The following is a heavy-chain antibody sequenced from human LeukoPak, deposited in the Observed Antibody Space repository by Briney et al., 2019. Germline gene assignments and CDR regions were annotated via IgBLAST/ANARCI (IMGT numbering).Heavy chain of an antibody. Sequence: SETLSLTCTVSGGSISSGNYYWGWIRQPPGKGLDWIASIHYSGTTYYNPSRKSRVTISVDTSKNHFSLKLSSVTAADTAVYYCARGPTYQPIDSWGQGTLVTVSS. CDR2: IHYSGTT. CDR3: ARGPTYQPIDS. D-gene: IGHD2-2*01. J-gene: IGHJ4*02. V-gene: IGHV4-39*02. CDR1: GGSISSGNYY.